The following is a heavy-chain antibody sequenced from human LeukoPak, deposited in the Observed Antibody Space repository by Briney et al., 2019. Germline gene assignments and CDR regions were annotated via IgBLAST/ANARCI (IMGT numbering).Heavy chain of an antibody. D-gene: IGHD2-2*02. J-gene: IGHJ4*02. Sequence: SETLSLTCAVYGGSFSGYYWSWIRQPPGKRLEWIGEINHSGSTNYNPSLKSRVTISVDTSKNQFSLKQSYVTAADTAVYYCATRGVLYAYWGQGTLVTVSS. CDR2: INHSGST. CDR3: ATRGVLYAY. CDR1: GGSFSGYY. V-gene: IGHV4-34*01.